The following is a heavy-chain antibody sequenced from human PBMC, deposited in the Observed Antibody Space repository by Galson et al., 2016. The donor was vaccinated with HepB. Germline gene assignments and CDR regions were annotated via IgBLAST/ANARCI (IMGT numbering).Heavy chain of an antibody. D-gene: IGHD3-22*01. V-gene: IGHV1-18*01. CDR3: ARGGYYDSSGYYYWYGMDV. J-gene: IGHJ6*02. Sequence: SVKVSCKASGYTFIHYDISWLRQAPGQGLEWMGWISIHNHNTYYTQKLQGRVSMTTDTSTSTAYMDLRSLRSDDTAVYYCARGGYYDSSGYYYWYGMDVWGQGTTVTVSS. CDR1: GYTFIHYD. CDR2: ISIHNHNT.